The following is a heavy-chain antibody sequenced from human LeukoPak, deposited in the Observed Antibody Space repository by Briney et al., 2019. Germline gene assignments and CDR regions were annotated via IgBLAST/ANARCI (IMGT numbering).Heavy chain of an antibody. CDR1: GGSISSYY. Sequence: SETLSLTCTVSGGSISSYYWSWIRQPPGKGLEWIGYIYYSGSTNYNPSLKSRVTISVDTSKNQFSLKLSSVTAADTAVYYCARDDYRGVTNFDPWGQGTLVTVSS. J-gene: IGHJ5*02. CDR3: ARDDYRGVTNFDP. CDR2: IYYSGST. D-gene: IGHD3-10*01. V-gene: IGHV4-59*01.